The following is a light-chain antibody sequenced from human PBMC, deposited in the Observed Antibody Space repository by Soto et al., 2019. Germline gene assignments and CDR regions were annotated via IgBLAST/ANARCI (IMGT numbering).Light chain of an antibody. Sequence: DIQMTQSPSTLSASVGDRVTITCRASQSISSWLAWYQQKPGKDPKLLIYKASSLESGVPSRFSGSGSGTEFTLTISSLQPDDFATSYCQQYNSYPSFGGGTKVEIK. J-gene: IGKJ4*01. V-gene: IGKV1-5*03. CDR3: QQYNSYPS. CDR1: QSISSW. CDR2: KAS.